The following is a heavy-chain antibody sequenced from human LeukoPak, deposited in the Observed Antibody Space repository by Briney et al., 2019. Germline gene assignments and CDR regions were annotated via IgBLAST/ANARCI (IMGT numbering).Heavy chain of an antibody. V-gene: IGHV3-30-3*01. CDR3: ARARSSSRYYYGMDD. D-gene: IGHD6-19*01. Sequence: GGSLRLSCAASGFTFSSYDMYWVRQGPGKGLEWVAVISNEGSNKYYTDSVKGRFTISRDNSKNTLYLQMNSLRPEDTAVYYCARARSSSRYYYGMDDWGQGTKVTVSS. CDR2: ISNEGSNK. J-gene: IGHJ6*02. CDR1: GFTFSSYD.